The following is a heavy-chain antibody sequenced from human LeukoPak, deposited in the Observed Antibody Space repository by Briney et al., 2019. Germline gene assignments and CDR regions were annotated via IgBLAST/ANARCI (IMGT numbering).Heavy chain of an antibody. J-gene: IGHJ4*02. CDR1: GFTMSSHG. CDR3: ARGGSGPVSTGVWYD. V-gene: IGHV3-23*01. D-gene: IGHD5/OR15-5a*01. Sequence: PGGSLRLSCAASGFTMSSHGMTWVRQAPGKGLEWVSAFSGSGGSTYYADSVKGRFTISRDKSKNTLYLQMNRLRAEDTATYYCARGGSGPVSTGVWYDWSQGILVTVSS. CDR2: FSGSGGST.